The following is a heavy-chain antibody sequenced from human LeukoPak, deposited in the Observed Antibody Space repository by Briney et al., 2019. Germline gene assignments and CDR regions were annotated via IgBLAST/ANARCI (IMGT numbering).Heavy chain of an antibody. CDR2: IYTSGST. J-gene: IGHJ4*02. V-gene: IGHV4-4*07. Sequence: SETLSLTCTVSGGSISSYYWSWIRQPAGKGLEWIGRIYTSGSTNYNPSLKSRVTMSVDTSKNQFSLKLSSVTAADTAVYYCARAVVVVTAITPYYFDYWGQGTLVTVSS. D-gene: IGHD2-21*02. CDR1: GGSISSYY. CDR3: ARAVVVVTAITPYYFDY.